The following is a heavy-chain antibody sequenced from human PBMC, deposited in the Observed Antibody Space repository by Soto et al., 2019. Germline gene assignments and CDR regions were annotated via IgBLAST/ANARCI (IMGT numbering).Heavy chain of an antibody. Sequence: QVQLVQSGAEVKKPGSSVRVSCKASGGTFSTHAISWVRQAPGRGPAWIGGIIPMYGSRKYAPNFQGRVTIIADASTNTASMELSSLRSEDTAVYYCARDPYVYYSVRIGYYGLDVWGQGTTVTVSS. CDR2: IIPMYGSR. CDR1: GGTFSTHA. V-gene: IGHV1-69*01. D-gene: IGHD3-16*01. CDR3: ARDPYVYYSVRIGYYGLDV. J-gene: IGHJ6*02.